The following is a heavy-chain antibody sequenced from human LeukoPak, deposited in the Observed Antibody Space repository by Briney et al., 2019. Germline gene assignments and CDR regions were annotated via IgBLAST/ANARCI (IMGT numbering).Heavy chain of an antibody. CDR2: IRYDGSNK. CDR3: AKLASGYPIDY. CDR1: GFTFSSYG. V-gene: IGHV3-30*02. Sequence: GGSLRLSCAASGFTFSSYGMHWVRQAPGKGLEWVAFIRYDGSNKYYADSVKGRFTISRDNSKNTLYLQMSSLRAEDTAVYYCAKLASGYPIDYWGQGTLVTVSS. J-gene: IGHJ4*02. D-gene: IGHD3-22*01.